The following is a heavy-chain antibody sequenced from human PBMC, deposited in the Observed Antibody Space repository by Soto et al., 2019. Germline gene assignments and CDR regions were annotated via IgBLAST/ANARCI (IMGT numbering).Heavy chain of an antibody. V-gene: IGHV3-48*02. J-gene: IGHJ4*02. CDR2: ISYGSSTI. Sequence: EVQLVESGGGLVQPGASLRLSCAASGFAFKSYTMNWVRLAPGKGLEWISYISYGSSTIHYADSVKGRFTISRDDAKNSLYLQMNSLRDEDTAVYYCARVNGDYVPIDYWGQGALVTVSS. D-gene: IGHD4-17*01. CDR1: GFAFKSYT. CDR3: ARVNGDYVPIDY.